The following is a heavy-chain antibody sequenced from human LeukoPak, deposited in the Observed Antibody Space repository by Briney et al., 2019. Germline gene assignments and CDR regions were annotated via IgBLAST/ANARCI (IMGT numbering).Heavy chain of an antibody. CDR2: ISYIGST. J-gene: IGHJ3*02. D-gene: IGHD4-17*01. Sequence: PSETLSLTCTVSGGSFSSHYWSWIRQPPGKGLEWIGYISYIGSTNYNPSLKSLVTISVDTSKKQFSLKLSSVTAADTAVYYCARDPTTVTKGLDTWGQGTMVTVSS. V-gene: IGHV4-59*11. CDR3: ARDPTTVTKGLDT. CDR1: GGSFSSHY.